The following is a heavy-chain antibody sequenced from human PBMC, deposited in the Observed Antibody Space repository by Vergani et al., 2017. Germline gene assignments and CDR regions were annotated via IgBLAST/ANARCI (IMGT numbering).Heavy chain of an antibody. Sequence: EVQLVESGGGLVQPGRSLRLSCAASGFTFDDYAMHWVRQAPGKGLEWVSGISWNSGSIGYADSVKGRFTISRDNAKNSLYLQMNSLRAEDTALYYCAKDLVHSGTPCGFDYWGQGTLVTVSS. CDR2: ISWNSGSI. V-gene: IGHV3-9*01. D-gene: IGHD1-26*01. J-gene: IGHJ4*02. CDR1: GFTFDDYA. CDR3: AKDLVHSGTPCGFDY.